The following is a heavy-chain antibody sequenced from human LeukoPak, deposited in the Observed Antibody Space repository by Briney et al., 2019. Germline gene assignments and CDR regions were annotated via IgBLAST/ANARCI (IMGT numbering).Heavy chain of an antibody. D-gene: IGHD6-13*01. CDR1: GGSLIDDSYY. V-gene: IGHV4-61*09. CDR3: ARDSIAAAGWAFDI. J-gene: IGHJ3*02. Sequence: SETLSLTCSVSGGSLIDDSYYWNWIRQPAGKGLEWIGHIYTSGRTVYNPSLKSRVTISLDTSKNQFSLRLSSVTAADTAVYYCARDSIAAAGWAFDIWGQGTMVTVSS. CDR2: IYTSGRT.